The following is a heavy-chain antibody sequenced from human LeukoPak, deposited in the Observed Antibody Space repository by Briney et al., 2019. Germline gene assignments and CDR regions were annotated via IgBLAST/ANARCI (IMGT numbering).Heavy chain of an antibody. CDR3: AKDPQWLPPNWFDP. CDR2: INSDGSST. V-gene: IGHV3-74*01. Sequence: GGSLRLSCAASGFTFSSYWMHWVRQAPGKGLVWVSRINSDGSSTSYADSVKGRFTISRDNAKNTLYLQMNSLRAEDTAVYYCAKDPQWLPPNWFDPWGQGTLVTVSS. D-gene: IGHD6-19*01. CDR1: GFTFSSYW. J-gene: IGHJ5*02.